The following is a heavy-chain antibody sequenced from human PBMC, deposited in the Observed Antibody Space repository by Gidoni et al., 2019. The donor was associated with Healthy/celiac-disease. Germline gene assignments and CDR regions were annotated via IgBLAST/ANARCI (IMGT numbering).Heavy chain of an antibody. Sequence: QVQLQESGPGLVKPSETLSLTCTVSGGSISSYYWSWIRQPPGKGLEWIGYIYYSGSTNYIPSLKSRFTISVDTSKNQFSLKLSSVTAADTAVYYCARSHLGPFDIWGQGTMVTVSS. V-gene: IGHV4-59*01. CDR1: GGSISSYY. CDR3: ARSHLGPFDI. J-gene: IGHJ3*02. CDR2: IYYSGST. D-gene: IGHD7-27*01.